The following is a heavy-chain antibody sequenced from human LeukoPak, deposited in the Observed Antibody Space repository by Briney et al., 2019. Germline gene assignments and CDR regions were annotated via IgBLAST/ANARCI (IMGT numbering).Heavy chain of an antibody. CDR2: IYMSGST. V-gene: IGHV4-61*02. J-gene: IGHJ4*02. CDR3: AGGYSSGWTAGLDF. Sequence: SETLSLTCTVSGGSVNSGTYYWSWVRQPAGKGLEWLGLIYMSGSTNYNPSLKSRVTISVDTSKNQFSLQLTSVTAADTAVYYCAGGYSSGWTAGLDFWGQGTLVTVSS. D-gene: IGHD3-22*01. CDR1: GGSVNSGTYY.